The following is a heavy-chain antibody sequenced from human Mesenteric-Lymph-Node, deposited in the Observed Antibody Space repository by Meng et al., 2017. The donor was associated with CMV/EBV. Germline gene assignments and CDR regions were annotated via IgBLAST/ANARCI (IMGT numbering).Heavy chain of an antibody. V-gene: IGHV3-23*01. CDR2: VSGSGGST. D-gene: IGHD6-19*01. CDR1: GFTFSSYA. CDR3: AKDSSGWPTYYFDC. J-gene: IGHJ4*02. Sequence: ASGFTFSSYAMSWVRQAPGKGLEWVSVVSGSGGSTYYADSVKGRFTISRDNSKNTLYLQMNSLRAEDTALYYCAKDSSGWPTYYFDCWGQGTLVTVSS.